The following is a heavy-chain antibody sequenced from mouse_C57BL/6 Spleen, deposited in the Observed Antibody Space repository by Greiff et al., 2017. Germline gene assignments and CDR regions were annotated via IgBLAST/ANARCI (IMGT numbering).Heavy chain of an antibody. V-gene: IGHV1-7*01. J-gene: IGHJ2*01. CDR3: AKGDYDGPLYLDY. D-gene: IGHD2-4*01. CDR1: GYTFTSYW. CDR2: INPSRGYT. Sequence: HVQLQQSGAELAKPGASVKLSCKASGYTFTSYWMPWVKQRPGQGLDWIGYINPSRGYTKYNQKLKDKATLTADKSSSTAYMQLSSLTYEDSAVYYCAKGDYDGPLYLDYWGQGTTLTVSS.